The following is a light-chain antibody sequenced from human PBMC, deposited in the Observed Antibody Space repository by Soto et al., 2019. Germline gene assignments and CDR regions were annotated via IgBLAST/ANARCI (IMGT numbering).Light chain of an antibody. CDR3: QQYGHSPRT. CDR1: QIVSSNY. J-gene: IGKJ1*01. CDR2: GAS. Sequence: EIVLTQSPGTLSLSPGERATLSCRTSQIVSSNYLAWYQQKPGQAPRLLIFGASSRITGIPDRFRGSRSGSDFSLSISRLEPEVFALYYCQQYGHSPRTFGQGTKVEIK. V-gene: IGKV3-20*01.